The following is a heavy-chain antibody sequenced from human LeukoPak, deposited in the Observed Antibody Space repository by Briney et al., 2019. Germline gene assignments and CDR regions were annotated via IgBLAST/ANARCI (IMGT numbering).Heavy chain of an antibody. CDR2: ISSSSSYI. CDR1: GFTFSSFW. V-gene: IGHV3-21*01. J-gene: IGHJ4*02. Sequence: GGSLRLSCAASGFTFSSFWMHWVRQAPGKGLEWVSSISSSSSYIYYADSVKGRFTISRDNAKNSLYLQMNSLRAEDTAVYYCARGEGLDYWGRGTLVTVSS. CDR3: ARGEGLDY.